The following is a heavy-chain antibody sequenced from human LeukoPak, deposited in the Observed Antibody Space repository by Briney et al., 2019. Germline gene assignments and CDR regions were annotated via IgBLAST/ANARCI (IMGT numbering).Heavy chain of an antibody. D-gene: IGHD2-15*01. CDR2: IKRDGSEK. CDR3: EREMSGDSCFEY. Sequence: GGSLRLSCAASGFTLSSYWMSWVRQAPGKGLEWVANIKRDGSEKYYVDSVKGRFTISRDNAKNSLYLQMNSLRAEDTAVFYCEREMSGDSCFEYWGHGTLVTVSS. J-gene: IGHJ4*01. V-gene: IGHV3-7*01. CDR1: GFTLSSYW.